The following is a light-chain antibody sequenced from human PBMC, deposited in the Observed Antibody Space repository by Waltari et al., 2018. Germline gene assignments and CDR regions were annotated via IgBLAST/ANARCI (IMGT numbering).Light chain of an antibody. Sequence: DIVMTQSPDSLAVSLGERATINCKSSQSILFSSNTKNYLAWYQQKPGQPPRLLISWASTRESGVPARFSGSGSGTDFTLTISSLQAEDVAVYYCQQYYSTPWTFGQGTKVEIK. CDR2: WAS. V-gene: IGKV4-1*01. J-gene: IGKJ1*01. CDR3: QQYYSTPWT. CDR1: QSILFSSNTKNY.